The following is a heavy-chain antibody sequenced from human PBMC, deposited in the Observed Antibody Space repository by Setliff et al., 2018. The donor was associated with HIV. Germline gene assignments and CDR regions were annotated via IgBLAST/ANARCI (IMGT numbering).Heavy chain of an antibody. CDR1: GGTFSSYA. D-gene: IGHD3-10*01. CDR3: AKDGFGELPN. J-gene: IGHJ4*02. CDR2: IIPIFGTA. Sequence: SVKVSCKASGGTFSSYAISWVRQAPGQGLEWMGGIIPIFGTANYAQKFQGRVTITTDESTSTAYMELSSLRSEDTAVYYCAKDGFGELPNWGQGTLVTVSS. V-gene: IGHV1-69*05.